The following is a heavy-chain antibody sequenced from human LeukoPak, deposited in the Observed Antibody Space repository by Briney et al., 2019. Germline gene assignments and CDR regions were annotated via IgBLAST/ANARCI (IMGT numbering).Heavy chain of an antibody. CDR3: AGQTGTTPNWFDP. CDR2: IYRSGST. V-gene: IGHV3-53*01. CDR1: GFNFGDYY. J-gene: IGHJ5*02. D-gene: IGHD1-7*01. Sequence: PGGSLRLFCAASGFNFGDYYMTWVRQAPGKGLEWVSVIYRSGSTYYADSVKGRFTISRDNSKNTLYLQMNSLRAEDTAVYYCAGQTGTTPNWFDPWGQGTLVTVSS.